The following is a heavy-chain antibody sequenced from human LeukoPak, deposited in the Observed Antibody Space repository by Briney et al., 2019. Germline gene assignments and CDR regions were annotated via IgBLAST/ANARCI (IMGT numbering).Heavy chain of an antibody. CDR2: ISSGSSTI. CDR1: GFTFSSYN. CDR3: ARGGSVAAADYWYFDL. Sequence: GGSLRLSCAASGFTFSSYNMNWVRQAPGKGLEWVSYISSGSSTIYYADSVKGRFTISRDNAKNSLYLQMNSLRVEDTAVYYCARGGSVAAADYWYFDLWGRGTLVTVSS. J-gene: IGHJ2*01. D-gene: IGHD6-13*01. V-gene: IGHV3-48*04.